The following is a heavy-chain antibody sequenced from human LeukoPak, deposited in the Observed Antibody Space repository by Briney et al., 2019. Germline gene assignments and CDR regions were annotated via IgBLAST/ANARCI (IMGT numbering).Heavy chain of an antibody. CDR1: GGSISSSSYY. CDR3: AGGARPYAFDI. Sequence: SETLSLTCTVSGGSISSSSYYWGWIRQPPGKGLEWIGEIYHSGSTNYNPSLKSRVTISVDKSKNQFSLKLSSVTAADTAVYYCAGGARPYAFDIWGQGTMVTVSS. CDR2: IYHSGST. J-gene: IGHJ3*02. V-gene: IGHV4-39*07.